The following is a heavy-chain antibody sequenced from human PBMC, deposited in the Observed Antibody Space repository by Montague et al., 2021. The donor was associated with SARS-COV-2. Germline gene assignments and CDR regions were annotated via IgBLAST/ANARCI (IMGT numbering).Heavy chain of an antibody. J-gene: IGHJ6*02. V-gene: IGHV2-70*01. CDR1: GFSLSTSGMC. D-gene: IGHD1-1*01. CDR2: IDWDDDK. Sequence: PALVKPTQTLTLTCTFSGFSLSTSGMCVSWIRQPPGKALEWLALIDWDDDKYYSTSLKTRLTISKDTSKNQVVLTMTNMDPVGTATYYCARINSDPLDYYYYGMDVWGQGTTVTVSS. CDR3: ARINSDPLDYYYYGMDV.